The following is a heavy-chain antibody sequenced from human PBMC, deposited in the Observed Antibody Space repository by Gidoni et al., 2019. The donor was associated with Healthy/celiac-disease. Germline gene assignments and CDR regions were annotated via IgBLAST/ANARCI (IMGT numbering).Heavy chain of an antibody. CDR3: ASLCRGSTSCQDAFDI. CDR2: IYYSGST. Sequence: QVQLQESGPGLVKPSETLSLTCTVSGGSVRSGRYYWSWIRQPPGKGLEWIGYIYYSGSTNYNPSLRSRVTISVDTSKNQFSLKLSSVTAADTAVYYCASLCRGSTSCQDAFDIWGQGTMVTVSS. D-gene: IGHD2-2*01. J-gene: IGHJ3*02. CDR1: GGSVRSGRYY. V-gene: IGHV4-61*01.